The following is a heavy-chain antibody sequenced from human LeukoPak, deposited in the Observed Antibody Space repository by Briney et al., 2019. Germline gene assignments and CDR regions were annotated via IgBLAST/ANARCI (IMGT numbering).Heavy chain of an antibody. D-gene: IGHD3-22*01. Sequence: ASVTVSCKASGYTFTSYGISWVRQAPGQGLEWMGWISAYSSTTNYAQRFQGRVTMTTDTFTSTAYLELRSLRSDDTAVYYCARGYNYDTSGYPDDAFDIWGQGTMVTVSS. CDR1: GYTFTSYG. J-gene: IGHJ3*02. CDR3: ARGYNYDTSGYPDDAFDI. CDR2: ISAYSSTT. V-gene: IGHV1-18*01.